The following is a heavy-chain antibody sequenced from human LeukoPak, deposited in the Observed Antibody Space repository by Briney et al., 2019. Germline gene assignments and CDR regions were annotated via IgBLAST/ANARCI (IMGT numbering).Heavy chain of an antibody. J-gene: IGHJ4*02. CDR1: GYTFTTFG. D-gene: IGHD6-25*01. CDR2: ISGYNGVT. V-gene: IGHV1-18*01. CDR3: ARDWNNGAGQRLVDY. Sequence: ASVKVSCKASGYTFTTFGICWVRQAPGQGLEWLGCISGYNGVTNYAESLQGRATMTAATSTSTAYMELRSLTADDTAVYYCARDWNNGAGQRLVDYWGQGSLVTVSP.